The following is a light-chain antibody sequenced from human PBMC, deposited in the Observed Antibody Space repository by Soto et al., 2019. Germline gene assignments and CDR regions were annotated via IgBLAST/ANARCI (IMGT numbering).Light chain of an antibody. Sequence: DIQMTQTPSTLSASVGDTVTITCRASQSLSEWLAWYQQKPGKAPKLLIYDASSLESGVPSRFSGSGSGTEFTLTISSLQPDDFATYDCQQYNSYSWTFGQGTKVDI. CDR1: QSLSEW. CDR3: QQYNSYSWT. J-gene: IGKJ1*01. V-gene: IGKV1-5*01. CDR2: DAS.